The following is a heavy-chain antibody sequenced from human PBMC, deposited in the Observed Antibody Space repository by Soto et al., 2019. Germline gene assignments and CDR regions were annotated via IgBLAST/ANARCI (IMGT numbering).Heavy chain of an antibody. J-gene: IGHJ6*02. CDR2: ISYDGSNK. CDR1: GFTFSSYA. D-gene: IGHD3-22*01. V-gene: IGHV3-30-3*01. CDR3: ARASYYYDSSGYYEQYYYYGMDV. Sequence: GGSLRLSCAASGFTFSSYAMHWVRQAPGKGLEWVAVISYDGSNKYYADSVKGRFTISRDNSKNTLYLQMNSLRAEDTAVYYCARASYYYDSSGYYEQYYYYGMDVWGQGTTVTVSS.